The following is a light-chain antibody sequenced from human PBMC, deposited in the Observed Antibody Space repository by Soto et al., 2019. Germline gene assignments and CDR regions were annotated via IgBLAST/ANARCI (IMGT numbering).Light chain of an antibody. Sequence: EIVLTQSPGTLSLSPGERATLSCRASQSVSSSYLAWYQQKPDQAPRLLIYGASSRATGIPDRFSGSGSGTDFTLTIRRLEPEDLAVYYCQQYGSSPRTFGQGTKVDNK. CDR2: GAS. J-gene: IGKJ1*01. V-gene: IGKV3-20*01. CDR1: QSVSSSY. CDR3: QQYGSSPRT.